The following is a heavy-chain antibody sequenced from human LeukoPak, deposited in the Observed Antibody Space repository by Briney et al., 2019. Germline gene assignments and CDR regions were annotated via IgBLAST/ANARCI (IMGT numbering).Heavy chain of an antibody. D-gene: IGHD4-17*01. CDR2: INTNTGNP. J-gene: IGHJ3*02. Sequence: ASVKVSCKASGYTFTSYAMNWVRQAPGQGLEGMGWINTNTGNPAYAQGFTGRFVFSLDTSVSTAYLQISSLKAEDTAVYYCARDFYGGYVSAAFDIWGQGTMVTVSS. V-gene: IGHV7-4-1*02. CDR3: ARDFYGGYVSAAFDI. CDR1: GYTFTSYA.